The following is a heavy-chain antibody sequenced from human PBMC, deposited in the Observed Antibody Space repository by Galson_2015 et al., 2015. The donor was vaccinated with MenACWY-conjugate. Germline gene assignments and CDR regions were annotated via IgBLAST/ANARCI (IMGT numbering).Heavy chain of an antibody. CDR1: AFTFSNAY. CDR2: IKSQTDGGKI. J-gene: IGHJ6*03. CDR3: TTHKPDSWLGLLFLFYMDV. Sequence: SLRLSCAGSAFTFSNAYMNWVRQAPGKGLEWVGRIKSQTDGGKIDYAAPVKGRFTISRDDSTNKLYLQMNSLKIEDTAVYYCTTHKPDSWLGLLFLFYMDVWGKGTPVTVSS. D-gene: IGHD2-21*01. V-gene: IGHV3-15*01.